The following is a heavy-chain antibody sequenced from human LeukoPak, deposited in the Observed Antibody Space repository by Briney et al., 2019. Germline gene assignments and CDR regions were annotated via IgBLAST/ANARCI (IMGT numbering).Heavy chain of an antibody. D-gene: IGHD3-3*01. CDR3: ARLSLKVLEWSPTKGKETHYFDY. V-gene: IGHV4-4*02. CDR1: GGSISSSSW. J-gene: IGHJ4*02. Sequence: SGTLSLTCAVSGGSISSSSWWTWVRQPTGKGLEWIRDVSHSGSTNYNPSLKSRVTLSVDKSKNQFSLKLSSVTAADTAVYYCARLSLKVLEWSPTKGKETHYFDYWGQGTLVTVSS. CDR2: VSHSGST.